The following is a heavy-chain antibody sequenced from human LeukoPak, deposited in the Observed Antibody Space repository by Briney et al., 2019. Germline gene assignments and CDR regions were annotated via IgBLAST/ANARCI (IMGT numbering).Heavy chain of an antibody. D-gene: IGHD3-22*01. CDR1: GFTFVDYT. CDR3: AGDYYDSSGYFPGFDY. CDR2: IKEDGGEK. Sequence: GGSLRLSCAASGFTFVDYTMHWVRQAPGKGLEWVANIKEDGGEKYVVDSARGRFTISRDNAQNSLYLQMNSLRAEDTAVYYCAGDYYDSSGYFPGFDYWGQGTLVTVSS. J-gene: IGHJ4*02. V-gene: IGHV3-7*03.